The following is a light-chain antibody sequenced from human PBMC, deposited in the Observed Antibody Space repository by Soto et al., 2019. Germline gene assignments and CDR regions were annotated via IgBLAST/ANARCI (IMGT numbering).Light chain of an antibody. Sequence: QSVLTQPPSASGTPGQRVTISCSGSSSNIGSNYVYWYQRLPGTAPKLLIYRNNQRPSGVPDRFSGSKSGTSASLAISGLRSEDEADYYCAAWDDSLSGSPYVFGTGTKVTVL. CDR2: RNN. V-gene: IGLV1-47*01. CDR1: SSNIGSNY. J-gene: IGLJ1*01. CDR3: AAWDDSLSGSPYV.